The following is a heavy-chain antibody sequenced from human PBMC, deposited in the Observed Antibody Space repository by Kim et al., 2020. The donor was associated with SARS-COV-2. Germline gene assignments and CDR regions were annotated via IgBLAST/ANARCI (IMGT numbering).Heavy chain of an antibody. V-gene: IGHV1-8*01. Sequence: ASVKVSCKASGYTFTSYDINWVRQATGQGLEWMGWMNPNSGNTGYAQKFQGRVTMTRNTSISTAYMELSSLRSEDTAVYYCARGDQSSSGLLWFGELLGSWFDPWGQGTLVTVSS. CDR3: ARGDQSSSGLLWFGELLGSWFDP. D-gene: IGHD3-10*01. CDR2: MNPNSGNT. J-gene: IGHJ5*02. CDR1: GYTFTSYD.